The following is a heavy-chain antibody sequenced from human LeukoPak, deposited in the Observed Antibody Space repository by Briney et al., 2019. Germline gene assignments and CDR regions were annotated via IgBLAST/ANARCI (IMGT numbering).Heavy chain of an antibody. CDR2: INPNSGGP. V-gene: IGHV1-2*02. CDR1: GYTFTGYY. J-gene: IGHJ5*02. Sequence: ASVKVSCKASGYTFTGYYIHWVRQAPGQGLEWMGWINPNSGGPNYAQKFQGRVTMTRDTSISTAYMELSRLRSDDTAVYYCARPRTTRYCSGGSCYGYSWFDPWGQGTLVTVSS. CDR3: ARPRTTRYCSGGSCYGYSWFDP. D-gene: IGHD2-15*01.